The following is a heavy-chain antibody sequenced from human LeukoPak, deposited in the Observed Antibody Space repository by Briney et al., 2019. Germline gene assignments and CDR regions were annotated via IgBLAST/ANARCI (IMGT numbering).Heavy chain of an antibody. Sequence: GGSLRLSCAASGFTFSSYAMSWVRQAPGKGLEWVSAISGSGGSTYYADSVKGRFTISRDNSKNTLYLQMNSLRAEHTAVYYCATRRITMIVEYYFDYWGQGTLVTVSS. CDR1: GFTFSSYA. CDR3: ATRRITMIVEYYFDY. V-gene: IGHV3-23*01. CDR2: ISGSGGST. J-gene: IGHJ4*02. D-gene: IGHD3-22*01.